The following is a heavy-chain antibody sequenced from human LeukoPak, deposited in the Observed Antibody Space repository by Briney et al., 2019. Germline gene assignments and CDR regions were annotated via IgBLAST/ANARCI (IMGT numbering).Heavy chain of an antibody. CDR1: GYTFATYG. CDR2: ISAYNGDT. CDR3: ARDLRWGENDY. Sequence: ASVKVSCKASGYTFATYGISWVRQAPGQGLEWMGWISAYNGDTNYAQKVQGRVTMTTDTSTSTAYMELRSLRSDDTAVYYCARDLRWGENDYWGQGTLVTVPS. D-gene: IGHD1-26*01. J-gene: IGHJ4*02. V-gene: IGHV1-18*01.